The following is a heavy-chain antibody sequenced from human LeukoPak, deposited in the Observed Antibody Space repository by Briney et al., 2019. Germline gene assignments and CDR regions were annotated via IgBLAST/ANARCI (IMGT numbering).Heavy chain of an antibody. V-gene: IGHV3-23*01. Sequence: GGSLRLSCAASGFTFSSYAMSWVRRAPGKGLEWVSAISESGGSTYYADSVKGRFTISRDSSKNTLYLQMHSLRVEDTALYYCAKEPYSGTYYDYWGQGTLVTVSS. J-gene: IGHJ4*02. D-gene: IGHD1-26*01. CDR3: AKEPYSGTYYDY. CDR2: ISESGGST. CDR1: GFTFSSYA.